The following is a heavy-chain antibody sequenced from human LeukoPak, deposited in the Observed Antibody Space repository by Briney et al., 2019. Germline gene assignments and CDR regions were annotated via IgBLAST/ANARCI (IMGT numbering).Heavy chain of an antibody. J-gene: IGHJ4*02. CDR3: ATSGWADY. CDR2: INPNSGGT. D-gene: IGHD6-19*01. V-gene: IGHV1-2*02. CDR1: GYTFTGYY. Sequence: ASVKVSCKASGYTFTGYYMHWVRQAPGQGLEWMGWINPNSGGTNYAQKFQGRVTITADKSTSTAYMELSSLRSEDTAVYYCATSGWADYWGQGTLVTVSS.